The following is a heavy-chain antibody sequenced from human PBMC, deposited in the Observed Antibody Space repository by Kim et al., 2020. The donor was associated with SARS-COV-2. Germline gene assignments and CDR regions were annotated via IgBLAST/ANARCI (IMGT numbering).Heavy chain of an antibody. J-gene: IGHJ4*02. Sequence: QKFQGRVTITADESTSTAYMELSSLRSEDTAVYYCARDRYYYDSSGYSDYWGQGTLVTVSS. V-gene: IGHV1-69*01. CDR3: ARDRYYYDSSGYSDY. D-gene: IGHD3-22*01.